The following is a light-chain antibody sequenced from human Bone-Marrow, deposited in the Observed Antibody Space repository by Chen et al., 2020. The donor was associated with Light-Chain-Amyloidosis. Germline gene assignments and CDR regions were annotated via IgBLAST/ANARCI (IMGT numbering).Light chain of an antibody. CDR1: SSDVGGYNF. Sequence: QSALTQPASVSGSPGQSITIPCTGTSSDVGGYNFFSWYQQHPGKAPKLLIYDVSNRPPGVSNRFSGSKSGNTASLTISGLQAEDEADYYCSSYTSSSTLEFGGGTKLTGL. V-gene: IGLV2-14*01. CDR2: DVS. J-gene: IGLJ3*02. CDR3: SSYTSSSTLE.